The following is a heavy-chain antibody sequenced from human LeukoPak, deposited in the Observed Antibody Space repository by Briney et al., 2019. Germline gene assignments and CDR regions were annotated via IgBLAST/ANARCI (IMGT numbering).Heavy chain of an antibody. V-gene: IGHV3-30*04. CDR1: GFTFSSYA. CDR2: ISYDGSNK. CDR3: AIAGTGTNANFDY. Sequence: GGSLRLSCAAPGFTFSSYAMHWVRQAPGKGLEWVAVISYDGSNKYYADSVKGRFTISRDNSKNTLYLQMNSLRAEDTAVYYCAIAGTGTNANFDYWGQGTLVTVSS. J-gene: IGHJ4*02. D-gene: IGHD1-1*01.